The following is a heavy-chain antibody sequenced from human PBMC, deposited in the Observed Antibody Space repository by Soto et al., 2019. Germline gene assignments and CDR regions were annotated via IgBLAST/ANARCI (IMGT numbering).Heavy chain of an antibody. Sequence: GGSLRLSCAASGFTFSSYAMSWVRQAPGKGLEWVSAISGSGGSTYYADSVKGRFTISRDNSKNTLYLQMNSLRAEDTAVYYCAKSLVYDSSGYYLELLLFDYWGQGTLVTVSS. V-gene: IGHV3-23*01. CDR2: ISGSGGST. D-gene: IGHD3-22*01. J-gene: IGHJ4*02. CDR3: AKSLVYDSSGYYLELLLFDY. CDR1: GFTFSSYA.